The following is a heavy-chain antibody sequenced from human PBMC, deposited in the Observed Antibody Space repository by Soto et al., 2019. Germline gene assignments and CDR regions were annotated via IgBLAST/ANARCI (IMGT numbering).Heavy chain of an antibody. V-gene: IGHV1-18*01. Sequence: QVQLVQSGGEVKKPGASVKVSCKTSGYSFTTYGISWVRQAPGQGLEWMGWISAYNGNTNYAQKLQGRVTMTTDTYXRTAYMELRSLRSDDTAVYYCAREGPAPYYYYGMDVWGQGSTVTVSS. CDR2: ISAYNGNT. J-gene: IGHJ6*02. CDR1: GYSFTTYG. CDR3: AREGPAPYYYYGMDV.